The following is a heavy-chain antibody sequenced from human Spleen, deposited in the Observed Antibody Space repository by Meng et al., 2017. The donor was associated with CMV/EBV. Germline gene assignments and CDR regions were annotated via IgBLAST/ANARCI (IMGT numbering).Heavy chain of an antibody. V-gene: IGHV3-7*01. CDR2: IKQDGSEK. CDR1: GFTFSSYA. Sequence: GGSLRLSCAASGFTFSSYAMSWVRQAPGKGLEWVANIKQDGSEKYYVDSVKGRFTISRDNAKNSLYLQMNSLRAEDTAVYYCARVGAGYCSSTSCPLDYWGQGTLVTVSS. J-gene: IGHJ4*02. D-gene: IGHD2-2*01. CDR3: ARVGAGYCSSTSCPLDY.